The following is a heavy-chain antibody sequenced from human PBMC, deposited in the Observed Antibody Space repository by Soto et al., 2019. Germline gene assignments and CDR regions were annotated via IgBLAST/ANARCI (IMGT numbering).Heavy chain of an antibody. V-gene: IGHV4-59*01. CDR1: GGFISNSY. J-gene: IGHJ5*02. Sequence: PSETLSLTCSVSGGFISNSYWTWIRQTPVKGLEWIAHMYYSGSTNYNPSLKSRVSISIDTSKNQFSLKLSSVTAADTAVYYCARYSSLHHWLDPWGQGTLVTVSS. D-gene: IGHD3-22*01. CDR2: MYYSGST. CDR3: ARYSSLHHWLDP.